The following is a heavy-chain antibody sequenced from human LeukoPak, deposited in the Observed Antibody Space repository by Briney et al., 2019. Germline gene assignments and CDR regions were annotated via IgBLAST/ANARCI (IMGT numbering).Heavy chain of an antibody. D-gene: IGHD4-17*01. V-gene: IGHV4-4*07. J-gene: IGHJ4*02. CDR1: GASISSIYY. Sequence: SETLSLTCTVSGASISSIYYWSWIRQPAGKGLEWIGRSYSSGSTTYNPSLKSRVTMSVDTSKNQFSLKLRSVTAADTAVYYCASHTVPDYGDYDGFDYWGQGTLVTVSS. CDR2: SYSSGST. CDR3: ASHTVPDYGDYDGFDY.